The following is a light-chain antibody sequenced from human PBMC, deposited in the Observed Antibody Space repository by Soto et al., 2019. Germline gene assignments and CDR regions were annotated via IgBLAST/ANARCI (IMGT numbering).Light chain of an antibody. CDR2: DVS. J-gene: IGKJ5*01. Sequence: EIIMKQSPGTLSVSQGERATLSCRAAQGVTTNFAWYQQKSGQSPRLLIYDVSNRATGVPARFSGSGSETDFTLTISCLQSEDSAVYFCQQYNNLPFSFGQGTRLEIK. CDR3: QQYNNLPFS. V-gene: IGKV3-15*01. CDR1: QGVTTN.